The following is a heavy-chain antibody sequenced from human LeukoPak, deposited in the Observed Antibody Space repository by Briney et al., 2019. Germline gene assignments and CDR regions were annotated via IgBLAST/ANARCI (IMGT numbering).Heavy chain of an antibody. CDR3: ARRGYYPRLDY. J-gene: IGHJ4*02. CDR1: GGSFSGYY. Sequence: SETLSLTCAVCGGSFSGYYWSWIRQPPGKGLEWIGEINHSGSTNYNPSLKSRVTISVDTSKNQFSLKLSSVTAADTAVYYCARRGYYPRLDYWGQGTLVTVSS. CDR2: INHSGST. V-gene: IGHV4-34*01. D-gene: IGHD3-22*01.